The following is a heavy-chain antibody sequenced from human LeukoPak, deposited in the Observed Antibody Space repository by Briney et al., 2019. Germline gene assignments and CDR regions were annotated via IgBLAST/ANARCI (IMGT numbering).Heavy chain of an antibody. J-gene: IGHJ4*02. CDR1: GYTFTGYY. CDR2: INTNNVNR. Sequence: GASVNVSCKASGYTFTGYYMHWVRQAPGQGLEWMGWINTNNVNRNYAQKLQGRVTMTTDTSTNTAYMELMSLTSDDTAVYYCARAGQLDYWGQGTLVTVSS. D-gene: IGHD1-1*01. CDR3: ARAGQLDY. V-gene: IGHV1-18*04.